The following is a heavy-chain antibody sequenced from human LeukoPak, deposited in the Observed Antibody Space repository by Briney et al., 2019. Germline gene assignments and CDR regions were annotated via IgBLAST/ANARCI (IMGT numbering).Heavy chain of an antibody. D-gene: IGHD1-26*01. V-gene: IGHV3-30-3*01. CDR2: ISYDGSNK. CDR1: GFTFSSYA. CDR3: AKVEESYYLKVLYY. J-gene: IGHJ4*02. Sequence: GRSLRLSCAASGFTFSSYAMHWVRQAPGKGLEWVAVISYDGSNKYYADSVKGRFTISRDNSKNTLYLQMNSLRAEDTAVYYCAKVEESYYLKVLYYWGQGTLVTVSS.